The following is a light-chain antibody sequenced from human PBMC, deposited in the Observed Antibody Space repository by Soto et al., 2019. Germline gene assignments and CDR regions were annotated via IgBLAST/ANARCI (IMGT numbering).Light chain of an antibody. Sequence: QSVLTQPASVSGSPGQSITISCTGTSSDVGGYNYVSWYQQHPGKAPKLMIYDVSNRPSGVSNRFSGSKSGNTASLTISGPQAEDEADYYCSSYTSSSTLYVVFGGGTKLTVL. J-gene: IGLJ2*01. CDR2: DVS. V-gene: IGLV2-14*01. CDR1: SSDVGGYNY. CDR3: SSYTSSSTLYVV.